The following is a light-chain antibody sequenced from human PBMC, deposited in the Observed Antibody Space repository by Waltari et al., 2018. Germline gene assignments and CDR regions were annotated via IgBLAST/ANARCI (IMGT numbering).Light chain of an antibody. CDR3: CSYKRGATWV. J-gene: IGLJ3*02. CDR2: DVV. V-gene: IGLV2-14*03. Sequence: QSVLTQPASVSGSPGQSITISCTGTSSYVGGYDYVSWYQQSPGKAPKLIIYDVVKRPSGVSTRFSASKSDNTASLTISGLQAEDEGDYYCCSYKRGATWVFGGGTALTVL. CDR1: SSYVGGYDY.